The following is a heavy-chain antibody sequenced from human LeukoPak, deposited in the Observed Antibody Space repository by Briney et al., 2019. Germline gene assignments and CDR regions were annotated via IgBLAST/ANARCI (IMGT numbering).Heavy chain of an antibody. J-gene: IGHJ4*02. CDR2: IRNKGNGYTT. CDR3: VRDRSVVGDPYYFEY. V-gene: IGHV3-72*01. Sequence: GGSLRLSCAASGFTFSDHYMDWVRQAPGKGLEWVGRIRNKGNGYTTEYAASVKGRFTVSRDDSKNSLYLQMNSLKTEDTAVYHCVRDRSVVGDPYYFEYWGQGTLVTVSS. CDR1: GFTFSDHY. D-gene: IGHD2-21*01.